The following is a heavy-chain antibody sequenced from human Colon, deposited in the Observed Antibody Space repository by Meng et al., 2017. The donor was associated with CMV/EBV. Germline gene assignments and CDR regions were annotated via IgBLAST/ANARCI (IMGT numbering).Heavy chain of an antibody. D-gene: IGHD2-15*01. CDR3: ARGPFQAHLLDTVLDS. CDR2: IKQNGRGA. Sequence: GGSLRLSCAASGFTFSNYWMTWVRQAPGKGLEWVANIKQNGRGASYVDSVKGRFTIARDDAKNSLYLQMDSLRPEDTAVYYCARGPFQAHLLDTVLDSWGQGTPVTVSS. CDR1: GFTFSNYW. V-gene: IGHV3-7*01. J-gene: IGHJ4*02.